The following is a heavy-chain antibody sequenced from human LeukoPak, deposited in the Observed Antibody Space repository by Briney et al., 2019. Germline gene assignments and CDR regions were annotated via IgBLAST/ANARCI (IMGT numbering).Heavy chain of an antibody. V-gene: IGHV4-38-2*02. CDR2: IHQSGYT. CDR1: GFSINSGYY. J-gene: IGHJ3*02. D-gene: IGHD6-19*01. CDR3: AREYSSGWYGRPDAFDI. Sequence: PSETLSLTCIVSGFSINSGYYWGWIRQPPGKGLEWIASIHQSGYTYYKWSLRSRLTISLDTSKKELSLRLSSVTAADTAVYYCAREYSSGWYGRPDAFDIWGQGTMVTVSS.